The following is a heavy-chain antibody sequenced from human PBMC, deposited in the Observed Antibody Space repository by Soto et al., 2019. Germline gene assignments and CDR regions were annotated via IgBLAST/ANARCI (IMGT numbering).Heavy chain of an antibody. Sequence: GGSLRLSCTASGFTFSSYGMHWVRQAPGKGLEWVAVISYDGSNKYYADSVKGRFTISRDNSKNTLYLQMNSLRAEDTAVYYCLGRNDYYDSSGYYYRGAFDIWGQGTMVTVSS. CDR2: ISYDGSNK. D-gene: IGHD3-22*01. J-gene: IGHJ3*02. V-gene: IGHV3-30*03. CDR3: LGRNDYYDSSGYYYRGAFDI. CDR1: GFTFSSYG.